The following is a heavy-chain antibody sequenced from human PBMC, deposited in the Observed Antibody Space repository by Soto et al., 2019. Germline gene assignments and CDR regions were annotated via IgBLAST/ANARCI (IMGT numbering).Heavy chain of an antibody. J-gene: IGHJ3*02. CDR3: ARYGGYSGLEI. D-gene: IGHD1-26*01. Sequence: QLQLQESGPGLVKPSETLSLTCTVSGGSISSSSYYWGWIRQPPGKGLEWIGSIYYSGSTYYNPSLKSRVTLSVDTVKKPFSLELGSVTGADTAVYLCARYGGYSGLEIWGQGTMVTVSS. CDR2: IYYSGST. CDR1: GGSISSSSYY. V-gene: IGHV4-39*01.